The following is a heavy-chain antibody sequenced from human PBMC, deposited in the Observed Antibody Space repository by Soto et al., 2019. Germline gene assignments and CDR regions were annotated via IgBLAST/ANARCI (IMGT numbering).Heavy chain of an antibody. D-gene: IGHD1-7*01. V-gene: IGHV3-23*01. CDR1: VLTVNNYA. CDR2: MSGSSITT. CDR3: AKNQERELPRVIDF. Sequence: GSLRLACATSVLTVNNYAMSWVRKAPGGGLEWVSSMSGSSITTYYADSVRGRSTISRDRSKNTLYLQMSSLRAEDTALYYCAKNQERELPRVIDFWGQGTLVTVSS. J-gene: IGHJ4*02.